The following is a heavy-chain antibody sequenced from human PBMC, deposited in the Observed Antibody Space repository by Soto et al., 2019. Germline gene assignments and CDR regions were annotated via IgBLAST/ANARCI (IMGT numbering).Heavy chain of an antibody. CDR2: ISAYNGNT. V-gene: IGHV1-18*01. CDR1: GYTFTSYG. J-gene: IGHJ4*02. Sequence: ASVKVSCKASGYTFTSYGISWVRQAPGQGLEWMGWISAYNGNTKYAQKLQGRVTMTTDTSTSTAYMELRSLRSDDTAVYYCARDMGYYDSSGYYYFDYWGQGTLVTVSS. CDR3: ARDMGYYDSSGYYYFDY. D-gene: IGHD3-22*01.